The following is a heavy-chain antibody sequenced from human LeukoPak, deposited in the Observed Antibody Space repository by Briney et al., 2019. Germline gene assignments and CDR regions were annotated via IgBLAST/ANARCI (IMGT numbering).Heavy chain of an antibody. V-gene: IGHV3-30*02. D-gene: IGHD2/OR15-2a*01. Sequence: GGSLRLSCAASRFTFSSYGMHWVRQAPGKGLEWLAFIRYDGSNTYYADSVKGRFTVSRDDSKNTLYLQMNSLRGDDTAVYYCAKDGTSYYYIYYWGQGTLVTVSS. CDR1: RFTFSSYG. CDR3: AKDGTSYYYIYY. J-gene: IGHJ4*02. CDR2: IRYDGSNT.